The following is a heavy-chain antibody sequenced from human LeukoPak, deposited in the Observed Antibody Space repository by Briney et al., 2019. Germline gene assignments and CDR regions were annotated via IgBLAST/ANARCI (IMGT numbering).Heavy chain of an antibody. Sequence: GGSLRLSCAASGFTFSSYAMHWVRQAPGKGLEWVAVISYDGSNKYYADSVKGRFTISRDNSKNTLYLQMNSLRAEDTAVYYCAREAQTAPGYWGQGTLVTVSS. CDR2: ISYDGSNK. CDR3: AREAQTAPGY. CDR1: GFTFSSYA. V-gene: IGHV3-30-3*01. J-gene: IGHJ4*02. D-gene: IGHD3-10*01.